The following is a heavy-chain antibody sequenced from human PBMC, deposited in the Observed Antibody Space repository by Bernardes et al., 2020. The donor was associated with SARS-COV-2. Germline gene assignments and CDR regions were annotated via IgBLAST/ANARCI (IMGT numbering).Heavy chain of an antibody. J-gene: IGHJ4*02. CDR1: GFTFSSYA. Sequence: GGSLRLSCAASGFTFSSYAMSWVRQAPGKGLEWVSAISGSGGSTYYADSVKGRFTISRDNSKNTLYLQMNSLRAEDTAVYYCAKDLRIVVVTNANPDYWGQGTLVTVSS. CDR3: AKDLRIVVVTNANPDY. CDR2: ISGSGGST. D-gene: IGHD3-22*01. V-gene: IGHV3-23*01.